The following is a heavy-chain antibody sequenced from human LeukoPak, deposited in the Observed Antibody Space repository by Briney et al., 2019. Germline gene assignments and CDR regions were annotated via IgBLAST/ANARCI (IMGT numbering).Heavy chain of an antibody. J-gene: IGHJ4*02. CDR1: EFSFSSYA. CDR3: AKVGLTVTTILDYFDY. Sequence: PGRSLRLSCAASEFSFSSYAMHWVRQPPGKGLEWVAVISYDGINKYYADSVRGRFTISRDNSKNTLFLQMNSLRAEDTAVYYCAKVGLTVTTILDYFDYWGQGTLVTVSS. CDR2: ISYDGINK. D-gene: IGHD4-11*01. V-gene: IGHV3-30*04.